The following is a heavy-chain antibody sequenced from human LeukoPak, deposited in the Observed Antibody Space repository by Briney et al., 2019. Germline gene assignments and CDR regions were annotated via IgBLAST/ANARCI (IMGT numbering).Heavy chain of an antibody. CDR2: IIPIFGTA. V-gene: IGHV1-69*13. D-gene: IGHD6-19*01. CDR3: ALPPLEKQWYYYGMDV. Sequence: ASVKISCKASGGTFSSYAISWVRQAPGPGLEWMGGIIPIFGTANYAQKFQGRVTITADESTSTAYMELSSLRSEDTAVYYCALPPLEKQWYYYGMDVWGQGTTVTVSS. J-gene: IGHJ6*02. CDR1: GGTFSSYA.